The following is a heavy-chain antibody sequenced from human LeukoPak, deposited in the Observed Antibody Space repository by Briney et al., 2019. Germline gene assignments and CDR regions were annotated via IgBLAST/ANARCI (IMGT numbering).Heavy chain of an antibody. V-gene: IGHV3-23*01. CDR2: ISGSGGST. Sequence: GGSLRLSCAVSGFIFSSYAMSWVRQAPGKGLEWVSAISGSGGSTYYADSVKGRFSISRDNSKNTLYLQMNSLRAEDTAVYYCAKDHGASITMIVVVSPFDYWGQGTLVTVSS. CDR1: GFIFSSYA. D-gene: IGHD3-22*01. CDR3: AKDHGASITMIVVVSPFDY. J-gene: IGHJ4*02.